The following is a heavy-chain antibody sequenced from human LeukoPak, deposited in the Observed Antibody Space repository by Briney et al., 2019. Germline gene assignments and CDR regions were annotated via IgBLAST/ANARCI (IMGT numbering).Heavy chain of an antibody. CDR2: ISGSGGIGGST. J-gene: IGHJ4*02. V-gene: IGHV3-23*01. CDR3: AKDLRFGVVFAG. Sequence: GGSLRLSCAASGFTFSDYAMTWVRQAPGKGLEWVSSISGSGGIGGSTHYADSVKGRFTISRDNSRSTLYLQMNSLRAEDTALYYCAKDLRFGVVFAGWGQGTLVTVSS. D-gene: IGHD3-3*01. CDR1: GFTFSDYA.